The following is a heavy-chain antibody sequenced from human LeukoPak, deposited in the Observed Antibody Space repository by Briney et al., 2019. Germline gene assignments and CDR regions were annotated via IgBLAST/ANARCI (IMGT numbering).Heavy chain of an antibody. J-gene: IGHJ5*02. CDR3: ASQGYCTNGVCPTIIYNWFDP. D-gene: IGHD2-8*01. V-gene: IGHV1-2*02. CDR2: INANSGGT. Sequence: ASVKVSCKASGYTFTGYYMHWVRQTPGQGLEWMGWINANSGGTNYAQKFQGRVTMTRDTSISTAYMELSRLRSDDAAVYYCASQGYCTNGVCPTIIYNWFDPWGQGTLVTVSS. CDR1: GYTFTGYY.